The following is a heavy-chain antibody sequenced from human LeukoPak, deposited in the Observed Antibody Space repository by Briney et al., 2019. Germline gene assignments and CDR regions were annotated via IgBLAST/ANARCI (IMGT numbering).Heavy chain of an antibody. CDR3: ARDRFYVSGSYAHFDY. CDR1: GFTFSSYE. J-gene: IGHJ4*02. Sequence: GGSLRLSCAASGFTFSSYEMNWVRQAPGEGLEWVSYISSSGGTINYADSVKGRFTISRDNAKNSLYLQMNSLRVEDTAVYYCARDRFYVSGSYAHFDYWGQGTLVTVSS. CDR2: ISSSGGTI. V-gene: IGHV3-48*03. D-gene: IGHD3-10*01.